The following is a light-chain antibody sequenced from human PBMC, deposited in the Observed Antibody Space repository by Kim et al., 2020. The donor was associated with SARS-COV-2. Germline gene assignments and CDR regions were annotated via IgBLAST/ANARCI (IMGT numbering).Light chain of an antibody. CDR1: QTLTSSY. J-gene: IGKJ2*01. CDR3: QQYGGSPPYT. Sequence: SPGEVATLSCRASQTLTSSYLAWYQQRPGQPPRLLIHDASTRATGIPDRFSGSGSGTDFTLTISRLEPEDSAIYFCQQYGGSPPYTFGRGTKLEIK. V-gene: IGKV3-20*01. CDR2: DAS.